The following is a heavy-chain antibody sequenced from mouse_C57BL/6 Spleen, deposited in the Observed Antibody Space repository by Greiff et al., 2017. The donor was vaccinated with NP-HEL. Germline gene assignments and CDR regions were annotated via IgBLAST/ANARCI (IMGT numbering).Heavy chain of an antibody. J-gene: IGHJ3*01. V-gene: IGHV1-5*01. CDR1: GYKFTSYW. Sequence: EVQLQQSGTVLARPGASVKMSCKTSGYKFTSYWMHWVKQRPGQGLEWIGAIYPGNSDTSYNQKFKGKAKLTAVTSASTAYMELSSLTNEDSAVYYCTRSGGWDDAWFAYWGQGTLVTVSA. CDR2: IYPGNSDT. CDR3: TRSGGWDDAWFAY. D-gene: IGHD4-1*01.